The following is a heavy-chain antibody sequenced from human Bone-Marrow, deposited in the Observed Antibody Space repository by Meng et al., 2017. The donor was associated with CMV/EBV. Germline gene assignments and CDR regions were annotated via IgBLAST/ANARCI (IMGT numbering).Heavy chain of an antibody. D-gene: IGHD2-2*01. V-gene: IGHV3-30*02. CDR3: AKFVVVPAATDY. CDR1: GFTFSSYG. CDR2: IRYDGSNK. Sequence: GSLKISCAAPGFTFSSYGMHWVRQAPGKGLEWVAFIRYDGSNKYYADSVKGRFTISRDNSKNTLYLQMNSLRAEDTAVYYCAKFVVVPAATDYWGQGTLVTVSS. J-gene: IGHJ4*02.